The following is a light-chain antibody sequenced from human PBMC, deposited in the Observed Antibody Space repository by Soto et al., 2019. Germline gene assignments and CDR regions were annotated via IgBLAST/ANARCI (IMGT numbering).Light chain of an antibody. J-gene: IGKJ1*01. CDR2: AAS. Sequence: IQLTQSPSSLSASVGDRVTITCRASQGISSYLAWYQQKPGKAPKFLIYAASTLQRGVPSRFSGSGSGTDFTLTISRLEPEDFAVYYCQQYRDSLGTFGQGTKVEIK. CDR3: QQYRDSLGT. CDR1: QGISSY. V-gene: IGKV1-9*01.